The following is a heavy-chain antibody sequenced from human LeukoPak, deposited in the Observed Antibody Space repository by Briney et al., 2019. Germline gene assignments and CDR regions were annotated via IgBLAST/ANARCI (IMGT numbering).Heavy chain of an antibody. Sequence: GGSLRLSCAASGFTFSNYGMNWVRQAPGKGLVWVSRINSDGSSTSYADSVKGRFTISRDNAKNTLYLQMNSLRAEDTAVYYCARDRTGTSIHMGEGYFQHWGQGTLVTVSS. CDR2: INSDGSST. CDR3: ARDRTGTSIHMGEGYFQH. D-gene: IGHD2-2*01. V-gene: IGHV3-74*01. CDR1: GFTFSNYG. J-gene: IGHJ1*01.